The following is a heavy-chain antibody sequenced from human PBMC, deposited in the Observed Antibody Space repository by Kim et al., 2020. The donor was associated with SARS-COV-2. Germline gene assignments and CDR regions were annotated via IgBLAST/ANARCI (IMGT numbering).Heavy chain of an antibody. CDR3: ASITRSGYSYGWGFDI. J-gene: IGHJ3*02. V-gene: IGHV4-39*07. Sequence: SLKSRVTIAVDTSKNQFSLKLSSVTAADTAVYYCASITRSGYSYGWGFDIWGQGTMVTVSS. D-gene: IGHD5-18*01.